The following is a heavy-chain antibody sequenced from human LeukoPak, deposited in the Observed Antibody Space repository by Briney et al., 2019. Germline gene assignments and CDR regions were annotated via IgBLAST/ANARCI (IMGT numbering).Heavy chain of an antibody. CDR3: ARDRKGIMITFGGVIVSFYFDY. CDR2: INPSGGST. Sequence: ASVKVSCKASGYTFTSYYMHWVRQAPGQGFEWMGIINPSGGSTSYAQKFQGRVTMTRDMPTSTVYMELSSLRSEDTAVYYCARDRKGIMITFGGVIVSFYFDYWGQGTLVTVSS. J-gene: IGHJ4*02. D-gene: IGHD3-16*02. V-gene: IGHV1-46*01. CDR1: GYTFTSYY.